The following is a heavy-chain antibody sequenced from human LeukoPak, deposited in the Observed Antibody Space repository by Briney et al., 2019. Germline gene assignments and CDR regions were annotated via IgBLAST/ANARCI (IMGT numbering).Heavy chain of an antibody. V-gene: IGHV4-34*01. CDR3: ARGYNSRRAFDI. D-gene: IGHD1-14*01. CDR1: GGSFSGYY. CDR2: INHSGST. J-gene: IGHJ3*02. Sequence: SETLSLTCAVYGGSFSGYYWSWIRQPPGKGLEWIGEINHSGSTNYNPSLKSRVTISVDTSKNQFSLKLSSVTAADTAVYYCARGYNSRRAFDIWGQGTMVTVSS.